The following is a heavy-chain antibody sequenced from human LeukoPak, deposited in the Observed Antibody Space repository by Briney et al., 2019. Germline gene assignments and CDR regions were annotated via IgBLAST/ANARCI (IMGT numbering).Heavy chain of an antibody. CDR1: GYTFTSYY. CDR3: AREMRDYDFWSGYLDY. J-gene: IGHJ4*02. Sequence: ASVKVSCKASGYTFTSYYMHWVRQAPGQGLEWMGIINPSGGSTSYAQKFQGRVTMTTDTSTSTAYMELRSLRSDDTAVYYCAREMRDYDFWSGYLDYWGQGTLVTVSS. V-gene: IGHV1-46*01. CDR2: INPSGGST. D-gene: IGHD3-3*01.